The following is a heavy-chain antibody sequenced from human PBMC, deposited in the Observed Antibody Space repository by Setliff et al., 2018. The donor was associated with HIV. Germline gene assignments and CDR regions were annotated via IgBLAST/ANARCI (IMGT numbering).Heavy chain of an antibody. CDR2: MNPNSGNT. CDR3: ARGAQDYEDYYFDY. Sequence: GASVKVSCKASGYTFTNYDINWVRQATGQGLEWMGWMNPNSGNTGYAQKFQGRVTFTRNTSKGTAYMELSSLRSDDTALYYCARGAQDYEDYYFDYWGQGTLVTVSS. CDR1: GYTFTNYD. D-gene: IGHD4-17*01. V-gene: IGHV1-8*03. J-gene: IGHJ4*02.